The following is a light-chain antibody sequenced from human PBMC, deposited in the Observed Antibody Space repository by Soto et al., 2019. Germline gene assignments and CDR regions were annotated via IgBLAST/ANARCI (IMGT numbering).Light chain of an antibody. J-gene: IGLJ2*01. V-gene: IGLV2-23*02. CDR1: SSDVGSYNL. Sequence: QSALTQPASVSGSPGQSITISCIGTSSDVGSYNLVSWYQQHPGKAPKVLIYEVSERPSGGSNRFSGSKSGNTASLTISGLQAEDEAEYYCCSYAGSRTHVLFGGGTKVTVL. CDR2: EVS. CDR3: CSYAGSRTHVL.